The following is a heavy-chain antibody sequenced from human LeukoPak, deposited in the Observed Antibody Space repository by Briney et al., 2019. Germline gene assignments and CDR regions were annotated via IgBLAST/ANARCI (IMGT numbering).Heavy chain of an antibody. CDR2: VKYDGSTT. J-gene: IGHJ4*02. V-gene: IGHV3-74*01. CDR1: GFPVSAYW. Sequence: PGGSLRLSCAASGFPVSAYWMHWVRQAPGKGLVWVSRVKYDGSTTTYADSVKGRFTISRDNAKNILYLQMNSLRVGDTAVYYCARDLDWLLFDYWGQGTLVTVSS. CDR3: ARDLDWLLFDY. D-gene: IGHD3-9*01.